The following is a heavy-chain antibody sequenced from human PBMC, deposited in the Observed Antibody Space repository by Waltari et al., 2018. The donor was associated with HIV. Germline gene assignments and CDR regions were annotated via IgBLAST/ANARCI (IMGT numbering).Heavy chain of an antibody. CDR1: GGSISTYY. Sequence: QVQLQESGPGLVKPSETLSLTCTVSGGSISTYYWSWIRQPPGKGLEWIGYSYYSGNTNYNPSLQSRVTISVDTSKNQFSLKLSSVTAADTAIYYCARLPADWGQGTLVTVSS. CDR2: SYYSGNT. CDR3: ARLPAD. J-gene: IGHJ4*02. V-gene: IGHV4-59*01.